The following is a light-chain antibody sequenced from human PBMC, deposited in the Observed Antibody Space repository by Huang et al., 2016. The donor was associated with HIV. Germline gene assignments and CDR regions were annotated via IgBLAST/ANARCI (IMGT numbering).Light chain of an antibody. J-gene: IGKJ1*01. CDR3: QQLNTYPRT. V-gene: IGKV1-9*01. Sequence: IQLTQSPSSLSAFVGDRVTITCRASQGISSYLDWYQKKPGKAPKLLIYGVSTLQSGVPSRFSGSGSGTDFTLTISILQPEDFATYYCQQLNTYPRTFGQGTKVEIQ. CDR2: GVS. CDR1: QGISSY.